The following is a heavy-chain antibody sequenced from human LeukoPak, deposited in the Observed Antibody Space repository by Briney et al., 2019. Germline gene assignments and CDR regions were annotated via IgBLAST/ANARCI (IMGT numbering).Heavy chain of an antibody. CDR2: IYYSGST. CDR1: GGSISSSSYY. Sequence: PSETLSLTCTVSGGSISSSSYYWGWIRQPPGKGLEWIGSIYYSGSTYYNPSLKSRVTISVDTSKNQFSLKLSSVTAADTAVYYCARQEEQWRGGEFDYWGQGTLVTVSS. D-gene: IGHD6-19*01. V-gene: IGHV4-39*01. CDR3: ARQEEQWRGGEFDY. J-gene: IGHJ4*02.